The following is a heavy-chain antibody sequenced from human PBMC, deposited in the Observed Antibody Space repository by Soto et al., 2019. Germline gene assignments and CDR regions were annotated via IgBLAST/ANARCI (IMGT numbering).Heavy chain of an antibody. CDR2: ISFDSRDK. Sequence: QVQLVESGGGVVQPGRSLRLSCAASGFTFSAYGIHWVRQALGKGLEWVATISFDSRDKLFVDSMNGRLSISRENSRNTVYLQMDSLRAEDTAVYHCARVCGGDCGNAFDVWGQGTVVAVSS. CDR3: ARVCGGDCGNAFDV. D-gene: IGHD2-21*02. J-gene: IGHJ3*01. V-gene: IGHV3-33*05. CDR1: GFTFSAYG.